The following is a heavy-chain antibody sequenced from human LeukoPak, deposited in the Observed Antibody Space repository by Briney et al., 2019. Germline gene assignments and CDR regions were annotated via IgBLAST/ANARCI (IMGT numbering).Heavy chain of an antibody. Sequence: PSETLSLTCTVSGDSTSSDNYYGGWVRQPPGKGLESIGNIYYSGSTYYNPSLKSRVTMSVDTSKNQFFLKLNSVTAADTAVYYCARGRPYSGGYHLDYWGQGTLVTVSS. CDR3: ARGRPYSGGYHLDY. V-gene: IGHV4-39*01. D-gene: IGHD1-26*01. CDR2: IYYSGST. J-gene: IGHJ4*02. CDR1: GDSTSSDNYY.